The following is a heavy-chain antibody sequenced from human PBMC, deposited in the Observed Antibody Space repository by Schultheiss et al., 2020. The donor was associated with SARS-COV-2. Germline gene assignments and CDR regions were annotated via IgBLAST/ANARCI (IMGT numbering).Heavy chain of an antibody. V-gene: IGHV3-33*01. CDR3: ARVVSGLYYGMDV. D-gene: IGHD3-16*01. Sequence: GESLKISCAASGFTFSRHGMHWVRQAPGKGLEWVAVIWYDGSNQYYADSVKGRFTISRDNSKNTLYLQMNSLRAEDTAVYYCARVVSGLYYGMDVWGQGTTVTVSS. CDR1: GFTFSRHG. J-gene: IGHJ6*02. CDR2: IWYDGSNQ.